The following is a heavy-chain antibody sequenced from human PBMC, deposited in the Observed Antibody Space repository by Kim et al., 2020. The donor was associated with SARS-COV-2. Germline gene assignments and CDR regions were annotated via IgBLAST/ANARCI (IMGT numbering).Heavy chain of an antibody. CDR2: ISGSGGST. V-gene: IGHV3-23*01. CDR3: AKDRRYYGSGSYYVILDY. D-gene: IGHD3-10*01. Sequence: GGSLRLSCAASGFTLSDYYNSWIRQAPGKGLEWVSAISGSGGSTYYADSVKGRFTISRDNSKNTLYLQMNSLRAEDTAVYYCAKDRRYYGSGSYYVILDYWGQRTLVTVSS. CDR1: GFTLSDYY. J-gene: IGHJ4*02.